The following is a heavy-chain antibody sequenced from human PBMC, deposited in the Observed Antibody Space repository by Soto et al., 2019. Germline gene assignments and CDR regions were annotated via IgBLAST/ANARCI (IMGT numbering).Heavy chain of an antibody. J-gene: IGHJ3*02. Sequence: QLQLQESGPGLVKPSETLSLTCTVSGGSISSSSYYWGWIRQPPGKGLEWIGSIYYSGSTYYNPPLKSRVTISVDTSKNQFSLKLSSVTAADTAVYYCARRYDFWSGYNNAFDIWGQGTMVTVSS. CDR1: GGSISSSSYY. CDR2: IYYSGST. CDR3: ARRYDFWSGYNNAFDI. D-gene: IGHD3-3*01. V-gene: IGHV4-39*01.